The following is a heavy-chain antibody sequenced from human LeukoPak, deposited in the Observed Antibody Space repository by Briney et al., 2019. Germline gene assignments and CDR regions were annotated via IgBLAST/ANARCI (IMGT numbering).Heavy chain of an antibody. CDR3: ARSVGYCTSTTCWYYFDY. Sequence: ASVKVSCKASGGTFSVYAISWVRQAPGQGLEWMGGIFPIFGTANYAQKFQGRVTNTADESTSTAYMELSSLRSEDTAVYYCARSVGYCTSTTCWYYFDYWGQGTLVTVSS. J-gene: IGHJ4*02. V-gene: IGHV1-69*13. CDR2: IFPIFGTA. CDR1: GGTFSVYA. D-gene: IGHD2-2*01.